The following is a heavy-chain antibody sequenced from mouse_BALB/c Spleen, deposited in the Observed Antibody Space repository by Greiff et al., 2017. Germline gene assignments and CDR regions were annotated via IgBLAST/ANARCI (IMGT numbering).Heavy chain of an antibody. CDR3: TRGEGYYAMDY. V-gene: IGHV1S81*02. CDR2: INPSNGRT. CDR1: GYTFTSYW. J-gene: IGHJ4*01. Sequence: QVQLQQPGAELVKPGASVKLSCKASGYTFTSYWMHWVKQRPGQGLEWIGEINPSNGRTNYNEKFKSKATLTADKSSSTAYMELRSLTSEDSAVYYCTRGEGYYAMDYWGQGTSVTVSS.